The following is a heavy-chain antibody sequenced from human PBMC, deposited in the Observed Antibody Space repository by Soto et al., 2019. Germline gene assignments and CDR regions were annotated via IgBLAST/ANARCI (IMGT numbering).Heavy chain of an antibody. Sequence: GGSLRLSCAASGFTFSSYGMHWVRQAPGKGLEWVAVIWYDGSNKYYADSVKGRFTISRDNSKNTLYLQMNSLRAEDTAVYYCARENDYIWGSYREGYFDYWCQGKLVNVS. D-gene: IGHD3-16*02. V-gene: IGHV3-33*01. CDR2: IWYDGSNK. J-gene: IGHJ4*02. CDR3: ARENDYIWGSYREGYFDY. CDR1: GFTFSSYG.